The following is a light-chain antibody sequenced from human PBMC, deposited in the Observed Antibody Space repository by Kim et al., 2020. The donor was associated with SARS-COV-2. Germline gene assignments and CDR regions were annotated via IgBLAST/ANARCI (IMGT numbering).Light chain of an antibody. CDR1: SSNIVSNF. CDR3: GTWDDSLSAVV. J-gene: IGLJ2*01. Sequence: GHKVIISCSGNSSNIVSNFVSWSSQLPGTAPKFVIYDNNKRPSGIPDRFSGSKSGTSATLGITGLQTGDEADYYCGTWDDSLSAVVFGGGTQLTVL. V-gene: IGLV1-51*01. CDR2: DNN.